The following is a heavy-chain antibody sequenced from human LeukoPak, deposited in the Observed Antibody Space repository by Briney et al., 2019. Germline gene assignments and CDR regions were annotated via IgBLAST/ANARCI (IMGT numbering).Heavy chain of an antibody. Sequence: SETLSLTCTVSGGSVSSYYWGWIRQPPGKELEWIAYIYYSGITNYNPSLKRRVTISLDTPKNQISLKLSSVTAADTAVYYCARLQVYCGGDCYTRSFDPWGQGTLVTVSS. V-gene: IGHV4-59*08. CDR1: GGSVSSYY. CDR2: IYYSGIT. D-gene: IGHD2-21*02. J-gene: IGHJ5*02. CDR3: ARLQVYCGGDCYTRSFDP.